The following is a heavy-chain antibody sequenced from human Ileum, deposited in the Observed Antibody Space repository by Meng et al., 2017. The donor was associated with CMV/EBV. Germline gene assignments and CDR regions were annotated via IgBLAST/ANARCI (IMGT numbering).Heavy chain of an antibody. CDR2: ISYDGSNK. CDR1: GFTFSSYA. D-gene: IGHD3-22*01. J-gene: IGHJ3*02. Sequence: GESLKISCAASGFTFSSYAMHWVRQAPGKGLEWVAVISYDGSNKYYADSVKGRFTISRYNSKNALYLQMNSLRAEDTAVYYCTRVQNYYDSSGYYPLGDAFDIWGQGTMVTVSS. V-gene: IGHV3-30-3*01. CDR3: TRVQNYYDSSGYYPLGDAFDI.